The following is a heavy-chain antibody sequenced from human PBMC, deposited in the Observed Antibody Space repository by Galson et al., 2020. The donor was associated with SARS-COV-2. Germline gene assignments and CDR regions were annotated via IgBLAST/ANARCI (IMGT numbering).Heavy chain of an antibody. D-gene: IGHD7-27*01. Sequence: GGSLRLSCAASGFTFANAWMNWVRQAPGKGLECVARIKSKVRGGAADYAAPAQGRFTISRDDSKNALYLQMDSLKIEDTAVYYCATSSATTGAFDIWGRGTMVTVSS. J-gene: IGHJ3*02. V-gene: IGHV3-15*01. CDR1: GFTFANAW. CDR2: IKSKVRGGAA. CDR3: ATSSATTGAFDI.